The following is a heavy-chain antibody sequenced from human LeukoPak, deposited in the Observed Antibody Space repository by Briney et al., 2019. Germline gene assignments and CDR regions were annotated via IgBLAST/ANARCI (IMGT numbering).Heavy chain of an antibody. CDR1: GFTVSSNY. CDR3: ARLNFGDDY. J-gene: IGHJ4*02. D-gene: IGHD4-17*01. CDR2: IYGSTSA. Sequence: GGSLRLSCAASGFTVSSNYINWVRQAPGKGLEWVSLIYGSTSADYADSVKGRFTISRDTSMNAVYLQMNSLRAEDTAVYYCARLNFGDDYWGQGTLVTVSS. V-gene: IGHV3-66*01.